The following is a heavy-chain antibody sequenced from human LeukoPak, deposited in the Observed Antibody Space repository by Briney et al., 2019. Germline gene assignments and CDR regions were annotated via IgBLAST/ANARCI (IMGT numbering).Heavy chain of an antibody. V-gene: IGHV1-24*01. CDR2: FDPEDGET. Sequence: ASVQVSCKVSGYTLTELSMHWVRQAPGKGLEWMGGFDPEDGETIYAQKFQDRVTMTEDTSTDTAYMELSSLRSEDTAVYYCATGERDTAMANFDYWGQGTLVTVSS. D-gene: IGHD5-18*01. CDR1: GYTLTELS. CDR3: ATGERDTAMANFDY. J-gene: IGHJ4*02.